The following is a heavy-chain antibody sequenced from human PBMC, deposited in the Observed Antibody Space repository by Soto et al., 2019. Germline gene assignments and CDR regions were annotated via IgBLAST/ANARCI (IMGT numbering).Heavy chain of an antibody. J-gene: IGHJ5*02. CDR3: ARHYSSGSRNWFDP. CDR1: GGSISSSNNY. CDR2: MYYSGST. V-gene: IGHV4-39*01. Sequence: SETLSLTCSVSGGSISSSNNYWGWIRQPPGKGLEWIGSMYYSGSTYQNPSLKSRVTISVDTSKNQFSLKLSSVTAADTAVYYCARHYSSGSRNWFDPWGQGTLVTVSS. D-gene: IGHD6-19*01.